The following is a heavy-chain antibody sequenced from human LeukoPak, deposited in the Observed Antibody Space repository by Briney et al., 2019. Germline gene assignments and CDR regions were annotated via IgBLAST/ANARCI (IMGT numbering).Heavy chain of an antibody. J-gene: IGHJ4*02. D-gene: IGHD4-17*01. CDR1: GFTFSSYE. Sequence: PGGSLRLSCAASGFTFSSYEMNWVRQAPGKGLEWVSYISNSGSNRYYADSVKGRFTISRDNAKNSVYLQMNSLRAEDTALYYCTRGGRYYGLVWGQGILVTVSS. CDR3: TRGGRYYGLV. CDR2: ISNSGSNR. V-gene: IGHV3-48*03.